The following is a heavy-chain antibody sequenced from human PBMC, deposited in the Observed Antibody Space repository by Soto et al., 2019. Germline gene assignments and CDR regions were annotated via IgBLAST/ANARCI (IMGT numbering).Heavy chain of an antibody. CDR2: IYYSGST. V-gene: IGHV4-31*03. J-gene: IGHJ4*02. D-gene: IGHD5-18*01. Sequence: QVQLQESGPGLVKPSQTLSLTCTVSGGSISSGGYYWSWIRQHPGKGLEWIGYIYYSGSTYYNPSLKSXXTXSXXTSKNQFSLKLSSVTAADTAVYYCARDTPYSSIDYWGQGTLVTVSS. CDR3: ARDTPYSSIDY. CDR1: GGSISSGGYY.